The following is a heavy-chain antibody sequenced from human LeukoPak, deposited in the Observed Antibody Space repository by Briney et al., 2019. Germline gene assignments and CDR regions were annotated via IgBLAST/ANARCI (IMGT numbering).Heavy chain of an antibody. J-gene: IGHJ5*02. CDR1: GFTFSNYG. D-gene: IGHD1-26*01. CDR3: TTNAGRREGWFDP. V-gene: IGHV3-30*02. CDR2: IRFDGGHK. Sequence: GGSLRLSCAASGFTFSNYGMFWVRQAPGKGLDWVSFIRFDGGHKYYADSVKGRFTISRDNSKNMLYLQMNSLTTEDTAMYYCTTNAGRREGWFDPWGQGTLVTVSS.